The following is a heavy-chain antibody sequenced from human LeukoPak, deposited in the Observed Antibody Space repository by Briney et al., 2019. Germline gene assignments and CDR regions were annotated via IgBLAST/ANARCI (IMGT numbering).Heavy chain of an antibody. V-gene: IGHV3-74*01. J-gene: IGHJ6*02. CDR1: GFTFSSYS. CDR3: ASDSPYYGMDV. Sequence: GGSLRLSCAASGFTFSSYSVNWVRQAPGKGLLWVSRINSDGSATIYADSVRGRFTISRDNAKNTLYLQMSGLRVEDTAVYHCASDSPYYGMDVWGQGTTVTVSS. CDR2: INSDGSAT.